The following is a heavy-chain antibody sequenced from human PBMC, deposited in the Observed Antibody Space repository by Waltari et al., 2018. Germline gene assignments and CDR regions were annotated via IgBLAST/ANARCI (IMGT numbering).Heavy chain of an antibody. V-gene: IGHV4-59*01. CDR1: GGSISSYY. CDR2: IYYSGST. CDR3: ARGSGRDFGD. Sequence: QVQLQESGPGLVMPSETLSLTCTVSGGSISSYYLIWIRQPPGKGLEWIWYIYYSGSTNYNPSLKSQVTISVDTSKNQLSLKLSSVTAADTAVYYCARGSGRDFGDWGQGILVTVSS. D-gene: IGHD3-16*01. J-gene: IGHJ4*02.